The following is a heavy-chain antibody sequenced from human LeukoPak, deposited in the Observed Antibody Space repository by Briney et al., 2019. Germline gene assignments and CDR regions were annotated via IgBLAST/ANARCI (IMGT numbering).Heavy chain of an antibody. V-gene: IGHV6-1*01. Sequence: SQTLSLTCAISGDSVSSNSVTWNWIRQSPSRGLEWLGRTYYRSTWYNDYAVSVRGRITVNPDTSKNQFSMHLNSVTPEDTAVYYCARRLTQYDCFDPWGQGILVIVSS. CDR3: ARRLTQYDCFDP. J-gene: IGHJ5*02. CDR1: GDSVSSNSVT. D-gene: IGHD2-2*01. CDR2: TYYRSTWYN.